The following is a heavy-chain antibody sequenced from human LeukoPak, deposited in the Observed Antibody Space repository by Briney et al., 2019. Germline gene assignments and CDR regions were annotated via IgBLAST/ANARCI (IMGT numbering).Heavy chain of an antibody. D-gene: IGHD6-6*01. J-gene: IGHJ6*02. V-gene: IGHV3-23*01. CDR1: GFTFSSYA. CDR3: ATPPRYSSSSWYYYGMDV. Sequence: GGSLRLSCAASGFTFSSYAMSWVRQAPGKGLEWVSAISGSGGSTYYADSVKGRFTISRDNSKNTLYLQMNSLRAEDTAVYYCATPPRYSSSSWYYYGMDVWGQGTTVTVSS. CDR2: ISGSGGST.